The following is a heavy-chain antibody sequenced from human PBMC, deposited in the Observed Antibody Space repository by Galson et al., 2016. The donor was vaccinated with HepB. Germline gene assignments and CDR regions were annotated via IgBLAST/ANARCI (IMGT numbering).Heavy chain of an antibody. V-gene: IGHV4-61*09. Sequence: TLSLTCAVSGDSTSSGSYYWSWIRRPAGEGLEWIGHISTSGRTKYNPSLKDRVTISLDTSKNQFSLSLNSVTAADTAVYYCARGITPFLRFDSWGQGMLVTVSS. CDR1: GDSTSSGSYY. CDR2: ISTSGRT. J-gene: IGHJ5*01. CDR3: ARGITPFLRFDS.